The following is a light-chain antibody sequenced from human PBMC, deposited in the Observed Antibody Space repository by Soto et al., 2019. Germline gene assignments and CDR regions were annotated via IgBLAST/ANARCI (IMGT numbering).Light chain of an antibody. CDR3: RSYTTTSTLEV. CDR2: EVS. CDR1: SSDVGGYNY. Sequence: QSALTQPASVSGSPGQSIIISCTGTSSDVGGYNYVSWYQHHPGTAPKLMIYEVSNRPSGVSNRFSGSKSGNTASLTISGLQGEDEADYYCRSYTTTSTLEVFGTGTKLTVL. V-gene: IGLV2-14*01. J-gene: IGLJ1*01.